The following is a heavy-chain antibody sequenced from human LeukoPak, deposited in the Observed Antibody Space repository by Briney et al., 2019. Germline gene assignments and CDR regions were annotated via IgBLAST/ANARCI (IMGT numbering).Heavy chain of an antibody. CDR1: GYSFTTYW. J-gene: IGHJ4*02. Sequence: GESLKISCKASGYSFTTYWIGWVRQMPGKGLEWMGVIYPADSDTRYSLSFQGQVTISADKSVTSAYLQWSSLKASDTAMYYCVRQGVTTATYWGLGTLVTVSS. D-gene: IGHD4-11*01. CDR2: IYPADSDT. V-gene: IGHV5-51*01. CDR3: VRQGVTTATY.